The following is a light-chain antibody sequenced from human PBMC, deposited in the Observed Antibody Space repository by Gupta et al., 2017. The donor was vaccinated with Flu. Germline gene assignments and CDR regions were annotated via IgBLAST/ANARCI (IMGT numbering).Light chain of an antibody. Sequence: GDKVTITCRASQDISSWLVWYQQKPGQAPDVLIHGASVLQGGVSSRFSGSGSGTDFTLTINSLQPEDFAVYYCQQASRFPITFGQGTRLEIQ. CDR1: QDISSW. CDR3: QQASRFPIT. CDR2: GAS. J-gene: IGKJ5*01. V-gene: IGKV1-12*01.